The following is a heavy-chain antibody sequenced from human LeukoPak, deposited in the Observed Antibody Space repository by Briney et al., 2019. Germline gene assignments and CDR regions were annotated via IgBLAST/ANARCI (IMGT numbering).Heavy chain of an antibody. CDR2: IYYSGST. V-gene: IGHV4-30-4*01. J-gene: IGHJ4*02. CDR1: GGSLSSGDYY. Sequence: SENLSLTCTVSGGSLSSGDYYWSWIRQPPGKGLEWIGYIYYSGSTYYNPSLKSRVTISVDTSKNQFSLKLSSVTAADTAVYYCARGTTYYDSSGYVPSFDYWGQGTLVTVSS. D-gene: IGHD3-22*01. CDR3: ARGTTYYDSSGYVPSFDY.